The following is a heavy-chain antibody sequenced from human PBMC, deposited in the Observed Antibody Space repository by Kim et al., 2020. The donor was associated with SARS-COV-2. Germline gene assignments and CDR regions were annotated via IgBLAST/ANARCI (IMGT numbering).Heavy chain of an antibody. CDR1: GFTFNNYA. CDR2: LSGSGRNT. Sequence: GGSLRLSCAASGFTFNNYAMSWVRQPPGKGPEWVSSLSGSGRNTYYADSVRGRFTISRDNSKNTLYLQMNRLRADDTAIYYCAKDGGGWYTSGWYYFDNWGQGSPVTVAS. CDR3: AKDGGGWYTSGWYYFDN. V-gene: IGHV3-23*01. J-gene: IGHJ4*02. D-gene: IGHD6-19*01.